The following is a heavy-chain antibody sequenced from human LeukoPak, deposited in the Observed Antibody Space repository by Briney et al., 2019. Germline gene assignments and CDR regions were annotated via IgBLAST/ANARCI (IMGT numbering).Heavy chain of an antibody. CDR1: GYTFTSYG. CDR3: ARAEGADWFDP. D-gene: IGHD1-26*01. CDR2: INPNSGGT. Sequence: ASVKVSCKASGYTFTSYGISWVRQAPGQGLEWMGWINPNSGGTNYAQKFQGRVTMTRDTSISTAYMELSRLRSDDTAVYYCARAEGADWFDPWGQGTLVTVSS. J-gene: IGHJ5*02. V-gene: IGHV1-2*02.